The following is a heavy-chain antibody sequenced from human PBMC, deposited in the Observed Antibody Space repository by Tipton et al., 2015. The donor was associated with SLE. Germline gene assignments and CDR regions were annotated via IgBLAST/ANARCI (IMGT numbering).Heavy chain of an antibody. CDR1: GGSISSSSYY. V-gene: IGHV4-39*07. Sequence: TLSLTCTVSGGSISSSSYYWGWIRQPPGKGLEWIGSIYYSGSTYYNPSLKSRVTISVDTSKNQFSLKLSSVTAADTAVYYCARDIPPYSSGWYATDYWG. D-gene: IGHD6-19*01. CDR2: IYYSGST. J-gene: IGHJ4*01. CDR3: ARDIPPYSSGWYATDY.